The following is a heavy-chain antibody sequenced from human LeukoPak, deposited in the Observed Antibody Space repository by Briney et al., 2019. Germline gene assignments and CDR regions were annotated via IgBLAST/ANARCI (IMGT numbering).Heavy chain of an antibody. V-gene: IGHV3-30-3*01. CDR2: ISYDGSNK. CDR1: GFTVSSNY. J-gene: IGHJ6*02. Sequence: PGGSPRLSCAASGFTVSSNYMSWVRQAPGKGLEWVAVISYDGSNKYYADSVKGRFTISRDNAKNSLYLQMNSLRAEDTAVYYCARELELRGYYGMDVWGQGTTVTVSS. CDR3: ARELELRGYYGMDV. D-gene: IGHD1-7*01.